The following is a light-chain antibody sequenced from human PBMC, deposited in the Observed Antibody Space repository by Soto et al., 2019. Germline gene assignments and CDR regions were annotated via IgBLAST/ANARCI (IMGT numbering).Light chain of an antibody. CDR1: QGISND. J-gene: IGKJ1*01. CDR3: QHYHSYSEA. V-gene: IGKV1-27*01. Sequence: DIQMTQSPSSLSASVGDRVTITCRARQGISNDLAWYQQKPAKVPPLLLYAASTLQSGVPARLSGSGSGTDFTLTISSLQPDDFATYYCQHYHSYSEAFGQGTKVDIK. CDR2: AAS.